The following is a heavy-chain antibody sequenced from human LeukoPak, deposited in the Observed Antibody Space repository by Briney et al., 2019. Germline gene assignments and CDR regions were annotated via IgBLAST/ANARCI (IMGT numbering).Heavy chain of an antibody. V-gene: IGHV3-30*18. CDR2: ISYDGSSK. Sequence: GGSLRLSCAASGFTFSSYGMHWVRQAPGKGLEWVAVISYDGSSKYYADSVKGRFTISRDNSKNTLYLQMNSLRAEDTAVYDCAKDVDYDSSGYPDYWGQGTLVTVSS. J-gene: IGHJ4*02. D-gene: IGHD3-22*01. CDR3: AKDVDYDSSGYPDY. CDR1: GFTFSSYG.